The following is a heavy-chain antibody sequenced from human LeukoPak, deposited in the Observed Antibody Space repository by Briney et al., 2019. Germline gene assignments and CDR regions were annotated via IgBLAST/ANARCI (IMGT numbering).Heavy chain of an antibody. V-gene: IGHV3-21*01. J-gene: IGHJ6*03. CDR3: ARDGVVVVPAAEPPGVYYYYMDV. D-gene: IGHD2-2*01. CDR2: ISSSSSYI. CDR1: GFTFSSYS. Sequence: PGGSLRLSCAASGFTFSSYSMNWVRQAPGKGLEWVSSISSSSSYIYYADSVKGRFTISRDNAKNSLYLQMNSLRAEDTAVYYCARDGVVVVPAAEPPGVYYYYMDVWGKGTTVTVSS.